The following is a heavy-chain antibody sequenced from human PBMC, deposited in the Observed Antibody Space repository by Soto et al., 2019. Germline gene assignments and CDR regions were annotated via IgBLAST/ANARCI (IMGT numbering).Heavy chain of an antibody. D-gene: IGHD4-17*01. CDR2: ISVRGEYR. CDR1: GFTFSSSG. V-gene: IGHV3-23*01. Sequence: EGQLLQSGGGLVQPGESLRVSCAASGFTFSSSGMSWVRQAPGKGLEWVSSISVRGEYRYYADSVKGRFTISRDNSKNPLYLQMNSLTAEDTAVYYCATHGGFDFWGQGTMVAVSS. J-gene: IGHJ3*01. CDR3: ATHGGFDF.